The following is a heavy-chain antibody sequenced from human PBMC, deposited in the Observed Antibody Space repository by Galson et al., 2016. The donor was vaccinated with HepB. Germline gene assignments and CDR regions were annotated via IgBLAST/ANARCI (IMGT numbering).Heavy chain of an antibody. CDR2: ISRDSSTT. J-gene: IGHJ3*02. D-gene: IGHD6-13*01. CDR3: ARTYSSTWLDAFDI. V-gene: IGHV3-48*02. Sequence: GSLRLSCAGSGFTFRSYSMNWVRQAPGKGLEWVSYISRDSSTTHYADSVKGRFTISRDNAQNSLYLQLNSLRDEDTAVYYCARTYSSTWLDAFDIWGQGTMVTVSS. CDR1: GFTFRSYS.